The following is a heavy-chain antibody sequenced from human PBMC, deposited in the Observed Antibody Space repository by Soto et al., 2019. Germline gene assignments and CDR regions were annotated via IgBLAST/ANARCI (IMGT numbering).Heavy chain of an antibody. D-gene: IGHD6-19*01. CDR2: IYYSGST. CDR1: GGSISSGGYY. J-gene: IGHJ6*02. CDR3: ARDSLFKAVAGPYYYYGMDA. V-gene: IGHV4-31*02. Sequence: PSETLSLTCTVSGGSISSGGYYWSWIRQHPGKGLEWIGYIYYSGSTYYNPSLKSRVTISVDTSKNQFSLKLSSVTAADTAVYYCARDSLFKAVAGPYYYYGMDAWGQGTTVTVSS.